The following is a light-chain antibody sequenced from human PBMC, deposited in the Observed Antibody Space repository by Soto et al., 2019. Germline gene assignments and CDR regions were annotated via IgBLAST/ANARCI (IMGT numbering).Light chain of an antibody. CDR2: KAS. Sequence: IHITQSPSALSASVGDRVTITCRASQTISNWLAWYQQKPGKAPKLLIYKASTLESGVPSRFSGSGSGTKFTLTIASLRPDDFATYYCQQYNGTFGQGTKVDI. CDR3: QQYNGT. J-gene: IGKJ1*01. CDR1: QTISNW. V-gene: IGKV1-5*03.